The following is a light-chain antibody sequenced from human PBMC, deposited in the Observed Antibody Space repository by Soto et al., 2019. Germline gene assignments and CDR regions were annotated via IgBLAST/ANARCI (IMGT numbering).Light chain of an antibody. CDR2: RNN. CDR3: AAWDDSLSEV. J-gene: IGLJ2*01. CDR1: SSNIGSNY. Sequence: QSVLTQPPSASGTPGQRVTISCSGSSSNIGSNYVYWYQQLPGTAPKLLIYRNNQRPSGVPDRFSGSKSGTSASLAISGLRSEDEDDYYCAAWDDSLSEVFGGGTQLTVL. V-gene: IGLV1-47*01.